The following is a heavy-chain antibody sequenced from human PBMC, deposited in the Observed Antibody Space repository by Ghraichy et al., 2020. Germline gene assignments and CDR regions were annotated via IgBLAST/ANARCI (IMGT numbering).Heavy chain of an antibody. CDR2: IIPIFGTA. CDR3: ARDPLDTAMVTGVFDY. V-gene: IGHV1-69*01. Sequence: SVKVSCKASGGTFSSYAISWVRQAPGHGLEWMGGIIPIFGTANYAQKFQGRVTITADESTSTAYMELSSLRSEDTAVYYCARDPLDTAMVTGVFDYWGQGTLVTVSS. D-gene: IGHD5-18*01. CDR1: GGTFSSYA. J-gene: IGHJ4*02.